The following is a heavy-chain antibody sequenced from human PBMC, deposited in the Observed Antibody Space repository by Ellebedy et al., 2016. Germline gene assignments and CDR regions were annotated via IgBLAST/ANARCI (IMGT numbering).Heavy chain of an antibody. J-gene: IGHJ4*02. Sequence: GESLKISXTASGFNFNTFFMSWVRQAPGKGLKWVSGISRTDDSTYYADSVKGRFTISRDDPKSTLYLQMNNLRAEDTAVYYCAKDRDDAGDFVFDSWGQGTLVTVSS. CDR1: GFNFNTFF. CDR2: ISRTDDST. D-gene: IGHD4-17*01. CDR3: AKDRDDAGDFVFDS. V-gene: IGHV3-23*01.